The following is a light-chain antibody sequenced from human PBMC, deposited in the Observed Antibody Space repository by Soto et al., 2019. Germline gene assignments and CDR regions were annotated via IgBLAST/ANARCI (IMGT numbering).Light chain of an antibody. J-gene: IGLJ1*01. Sequence: QSAVTQPRSVSGSPGQSVTISCTGTSSDVGGYNYVSWYQHHPGKAPKLMIYDVSKRPSGVPDRFSGSKSGNTASLTISGLQAEDEADYYCCSYAGSYPFVFGTGTKVTVL. CDR1: SSDVGGYNY. V-gene: IGLV2-11*01. CDR2: DVS. CDR3: CSYAGSYPFV.